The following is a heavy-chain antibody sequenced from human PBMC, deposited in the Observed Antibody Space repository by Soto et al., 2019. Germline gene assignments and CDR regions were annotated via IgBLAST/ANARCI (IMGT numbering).Heavy chain of an antibody. CDR3: ARGDRGAFDL. V-gene: IGHV3-74*01. Sequence: EVQLVESGGGLVRPGGSLRLSCAASGFTFSYYWMHWVRQAPGKGLVWVSRIHSDGSSTTYADFVKARFIISRDNARNTVDLQMNRVRVEDTAVDYCARGDRGAFDLWGQGTVVTVSS. CDR2: IHSDGSST. CDR1: GFTFSYYW. D-gene: IGHD1-26*01. J-gene: IGHJ3*01.